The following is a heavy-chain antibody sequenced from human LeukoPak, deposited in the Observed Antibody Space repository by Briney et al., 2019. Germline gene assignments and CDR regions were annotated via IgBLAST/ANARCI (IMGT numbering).Heavy chain of an antibody. CDR2: IIPIFGTA. Sequence: ASVKVSCKASGGIFSSYAISWVRQAPGQGLEWMGGIIPIFGTANYAQKFQGRVTITADESTTTAYVELSSLRSEDTAVYYCARERQQLPGFDYWGQGTLVTVSS. D-gene: IGHD6-13*01. J-gene: IGHJ4*02. V-gene: IGHV1-69*13. CDR1: GGIFSSYA. CDR3: ARERQQLPGFDY.